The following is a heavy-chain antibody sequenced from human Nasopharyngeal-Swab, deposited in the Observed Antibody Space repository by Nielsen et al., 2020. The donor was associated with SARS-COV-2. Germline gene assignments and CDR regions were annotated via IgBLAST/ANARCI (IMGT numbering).Heavy chain of an antibody. V-gene: IGHV3-64D*09. J-gene: IGHJ4*02. CDR2: IETNGEKT. D-gene: IGHD4-11*01. CDR3: VRGTTH. Sequence: APGKGPEYVSAIETNGEKTYYADSVKGRFIISRDDSKNTFSLQMSSLRIEDTAIYYCVRGTTHWGRGALVTVSS.